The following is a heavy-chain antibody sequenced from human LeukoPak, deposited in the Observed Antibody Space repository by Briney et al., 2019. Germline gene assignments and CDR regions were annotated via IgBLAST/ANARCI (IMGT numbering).Heavy chain of an antibody. CDR2: IKKDGSEK. CDR1: GFTFSSYW. D-gene: IGHD3-22*01. V-gene: IGHV3-7*01. Sequence: GGSLRLSCAASGFTFSSYWMSWVRQAPGKGLERVANIKKDGSEKYYVDSVKGRFTISRDNAKNSLYLQMNSLRAEDTAVYYCARRSGYLPYDAFDIWGQGTMVTVSS. CDR3: ARRSGYLPYDAFDI. J-gene: IGHJ3*02.